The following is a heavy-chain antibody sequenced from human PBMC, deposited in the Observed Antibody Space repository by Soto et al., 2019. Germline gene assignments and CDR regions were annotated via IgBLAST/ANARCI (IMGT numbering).Heavy chain of an antibody. D-gene: IGHD6-6*01. CDR2: FDPEDGET. CDR3: TAFSPHSSSSVVYFDY. CDR1: GYTLTELS. Sequence: GASVKVSCKVSGYTLTELSMHWVRQAPGKGLEWMGGFDPEDGETIYAQKFQGRVTMTEDTSTDTAYMELSNLRSEDTAVYYCTAFSPHSSSSVVYFDYWGQGTLVTVSS. V-gene: IGHV1-24*01. J-gene: IGHJ4*02.